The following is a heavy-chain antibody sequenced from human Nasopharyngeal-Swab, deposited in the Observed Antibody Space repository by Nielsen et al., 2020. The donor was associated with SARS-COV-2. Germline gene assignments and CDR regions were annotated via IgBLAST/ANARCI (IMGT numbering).Heavy chain of an antibody. D-gene: IGHD4-17*01. CDR2: ISSSGSTI. J-gene: IGHJ4*02. V-gene: IGHV3-48*04. Sequence: GESLKISCAASGFTFSSYGMNWVRQAPGKGLEWVSYISSSGSTIYYADSVKGRFTISRDNAKNSLYLQMNSLRAEDTAVYYCAREPGLRFDYWGQGTLVTVSS. CDR3: AREPGLRFDY. CDR1: GFTFSSYG.